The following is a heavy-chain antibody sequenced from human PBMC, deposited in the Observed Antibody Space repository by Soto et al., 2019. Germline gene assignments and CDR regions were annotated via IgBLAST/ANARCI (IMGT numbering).Heavy chain of an antibody. CDR3: ARRAPMITFGGVLDY. Sequence: GESLKISCKGSGYSFTSYWIGWVRQMPGKGLEWMGIIYPGDSDTRYSPSFQGQVTISADKSISTAYLQWSSLKASDTAMYYCARRAPMITFGGVLDYWGQGTLVTVSS. J-gene: IGHJ4*02. D-gene: IGHD3-16*01. CDR2: IYPGDSDT. V-gene: IGHV5-51*01. CDR1: GYSFTSYW.